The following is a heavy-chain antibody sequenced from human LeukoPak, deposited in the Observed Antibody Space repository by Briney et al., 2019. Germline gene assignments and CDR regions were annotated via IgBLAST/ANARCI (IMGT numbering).Heavy chain of an antibody. CDR3: ARDKIEDPTKIDC. Sequence: PGGTLRLSCAASGFTFSSYWMSWVRQAPGKGLEWVGNIKQDESEKYNVDSLKGGITISGDNAKNSLYLQMYSLSAEDTAEYYWARDKIEDPTKIDCWGQGILVTVSS. J-gene: IGHJ4*02. CDR2: IKQDESEK. D-gene: IGHD1-1*01. CDR1: GFTFSSYW. V-gene: IGHV3-7*01.